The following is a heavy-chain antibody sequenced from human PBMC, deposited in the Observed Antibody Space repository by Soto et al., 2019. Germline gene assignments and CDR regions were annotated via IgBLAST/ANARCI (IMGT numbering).Heavy chain of an antibody. CDR3: VRGTNTVSCPTY. CDR1: GFTVSTYR. D-gene: IGHD4-4*01. V-gene: IGHV3-53*01. Sequence: EVQLVESGGGLVQPGGSLRLSCAASGFTVSTYRMSWVRQAPGKGLEWVSVIYSGDNTYYIDSVKGRFTISRDTSKNTLYLQMDSLRVEDTAVYDCVRGTNTVSCPTYWGQGILVTVSS. J-gene: IGHJ4*02. CDR2: IYSGDNT.